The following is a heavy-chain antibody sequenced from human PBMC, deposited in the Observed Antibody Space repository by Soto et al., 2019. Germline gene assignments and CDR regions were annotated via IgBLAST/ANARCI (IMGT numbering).Heavy chain of an antibody. CDR2: ISAYNGNT. CDR1: GYTFTSYG. V-gene: IGHV1-18*01. J-gene: IGHJ4*02. D-gene: IGHD6-13*01. Sequence: ASVKVSCKASGYTFTSYGISWVRQAPGQGLEWMGWISAYNGNTNYAQKLQGRVTMTTDTSTSTAYMELRGLRSDDTAVYYCARANHLVIAAAAVDYWGQGTLVTVSS. CDR3: ARANHLVIAAAAVDY.